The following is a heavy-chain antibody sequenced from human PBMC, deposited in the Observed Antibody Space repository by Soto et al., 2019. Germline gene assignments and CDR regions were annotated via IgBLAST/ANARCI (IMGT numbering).Heavy chain of an antibody. Sequence: QVQLVQSGAEVMTPGASVKVSCKASGYTFSNFGLSWVRQAPGQGLEWIGWISGYNGNTNSAERFQGRVTMTTDTSTSTAYMEVRSLTSDDTAVYYCARDKGYGFGWSSSAGMDVWGQGTTVTVSS. D-gene: IGHD5-18*01. J-gene: IGHJ6*02. CDR2: ISGYNGNT. CDR1: GYTFSNFG. V-gene: IGHV1-18*01. CDR3: ARDKGYGFGWSSSAGMDV.